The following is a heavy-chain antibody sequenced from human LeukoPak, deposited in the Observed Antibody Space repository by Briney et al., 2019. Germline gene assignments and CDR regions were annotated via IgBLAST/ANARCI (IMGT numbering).Heavy chain of an antibody. CDR3: ARGHSSSWYPYYFDY. J-gene: IGHJ4*02. CDR1: GFTFSSYS. Sequence: PGGSLRLSCAASGFTFSSYSMNWVRQAPGKGLEWVSSISSSSSYIYYADSVKGRFTISRDNAKNSLYLQMNSLRAEDTAVYYCARGHSSSWYPYYFDYWGQGTLVTVSS. D-gene: IGHD6-13*01. V-gene: IGHV3-21*01. CDR2: ISSSSSYI.